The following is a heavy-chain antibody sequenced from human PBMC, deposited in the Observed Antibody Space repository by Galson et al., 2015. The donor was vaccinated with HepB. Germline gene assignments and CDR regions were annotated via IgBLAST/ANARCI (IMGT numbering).Heavy chain of an antibody. CDR1: GGTFSSYA. D-gene: IGHD2-2*01. CDR3: ARDGSWDIVVVPAATPDYYYYGMDV. CDR2: IIPIFGTA. V-gene: IGHV1-69*13. J-gene: IGHJ6*02. Sequence: SVKVSCKASGGTFSSYAISWVRQAPGQGLEWMGGIIPIFGTANYAQKFQGRVTITADESTSTAYMELSSLRSEDTAVYYCARDGSWDIVVVPAATPDYYYYGMDVWGQGTTVTVSS.